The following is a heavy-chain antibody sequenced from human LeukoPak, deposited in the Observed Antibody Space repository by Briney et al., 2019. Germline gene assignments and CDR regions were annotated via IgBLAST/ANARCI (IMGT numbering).Heavy chain of an antibody. D-gene: IGHD6-13*01. V-gene: IGHV4-34*01. CDR2: INHSGST. CDR1: GGSFSGYY. CDR3: ARSKGIYSSSWYRSEYFQH. J-gene: IGHJ1*01. Sequence: PSETLSLTCAVYGGSFSGYYWSWIRQPPGKGLEWIGEINHSGSTNYNPSLKSRVTLSVDTSKNQFSLKLSSVTAADTAVYYCARSKGIYSSSWYRSEYFQHWGQGTLVTVSS.